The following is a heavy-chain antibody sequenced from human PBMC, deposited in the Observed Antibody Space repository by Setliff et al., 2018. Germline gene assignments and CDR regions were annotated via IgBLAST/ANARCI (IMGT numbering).Heavy chain of an antibody. V-gene: IGHV3-7*01. D-gene: IGHD3-10*01. CDR1: GLSYINDL. Sequence: GGSLRLSCTASGLSYINDLVSWVRQAPGKGLEWLAGINPHGSEKYYVDSVKGRFTISRDNAKNSLSLQMNSLRTEDTAVYYCFGAGTCSYWGQGTLVTVSS. J-gene: IGHJ4*02. CDR2: INPHGSEK. CDR3: FGAGTCSY.